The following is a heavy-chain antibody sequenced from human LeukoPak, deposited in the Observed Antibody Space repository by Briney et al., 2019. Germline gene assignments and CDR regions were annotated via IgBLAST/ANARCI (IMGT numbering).Heavy chain of an antibody. CDR3: ARGSSGYYYGSDAFDI. CDR2: IKQDGSEK. CDR1: GFSFSRYW. Sequence: GGSLRLSCAASGFSFSRYWMSWVRQAPGKGLEWVANIKQDGSEKYYVDSVKGRFTISRDNAKNSLYLQMNSLRAEDTAVYYCARGSSGYYYGSDAFDIWGQGTMVTVSS. V-gene: IGHV3-7*04. D-gene: IGHD3-22*01. J-gene: IGHJ3*02.